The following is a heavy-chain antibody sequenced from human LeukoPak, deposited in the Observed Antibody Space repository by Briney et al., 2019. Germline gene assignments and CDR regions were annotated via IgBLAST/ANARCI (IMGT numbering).Heavy chain of an antibody. D-gene: IGHD1-14*01. V-gene: IGHV1-69-2*01. Sequence: GASVKVSCKASGYTFTDHYIHWVQQAPGKGLEWVGRVDPEEGEAISAQKFQGRVTISADTSTDTAYLELTSLRSDDTAVYYCAKHYQTTFDYWGQGTLVIVSS. CDR2: VDPEEGEA. CDR1: GYTFTDHY. CDR3: AKHYQTTFDY. J-gene: IGHJ4*02.